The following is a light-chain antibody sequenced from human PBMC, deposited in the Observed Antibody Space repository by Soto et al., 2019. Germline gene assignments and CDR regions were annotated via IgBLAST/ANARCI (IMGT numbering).Light chain of an antibody. Sequence: DIQLTQSPSSLSASVGDRVTITCRVSQGMSSYLNWYQLKPGKAPKLLIYGAYSLQSGVPSRFSGSGSGTDFSLTVSSLQPEDFATYYCQQSYSIPITFGQGTRLEIK. CDR1: QGMSSY. V-gene: IGKV1-39*01. J-gene: IGKJ5*01. CDR3: QQSYSIPIT. CDR2: GAY.